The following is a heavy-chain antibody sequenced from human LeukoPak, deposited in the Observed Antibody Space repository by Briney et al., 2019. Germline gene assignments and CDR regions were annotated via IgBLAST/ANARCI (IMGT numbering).Heavy chain of an antibody. Sequence: ASVKVSCKASGYTFTSYFMRWVRQAPGQGLDWMGIINPSGGSTSYAQKFQGRVTMTRDTSTSTVYMELSSLRSEDTAVYHCAREPPASGYFDYWGQGSLATVSS. CDR2: INPSGGST. CDR1: GYTFTSYF. J-gene: IGHJ4*02. CDR3: AREPPASGYFDY. V-gene: IGHV1-46*01.